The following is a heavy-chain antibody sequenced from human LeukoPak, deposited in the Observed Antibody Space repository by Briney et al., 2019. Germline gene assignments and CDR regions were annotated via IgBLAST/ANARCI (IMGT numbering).Heavy chain of an antibody. CDR3: ARAHSSGWYYFDY. D-gene: IGHD6-19*01. CDR2: IYTSGST. V-gene: IGHV4-59*10. J-gene: IGHJ4*02. Sequence: SETLSLTCAVYGGSFSGYYWSWIRQPAGKGLEWIGRIYTSGSTNYNPSLKSRVTMSVDTSKNQFSLKLSSVTAADTAVYYCARAHSSGWYYFDYWGQGTLVTVSS. CDR1: GGSFSGYY.